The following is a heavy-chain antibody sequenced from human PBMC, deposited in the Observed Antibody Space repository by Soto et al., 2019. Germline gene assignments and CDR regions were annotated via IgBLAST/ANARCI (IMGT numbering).Heavy chain of an antibody. V-gene: IGHV4-34*01. J-gene: IGHJ2*01. Sequence: QVQLQQWGAGPLRPLETLSLTCGVSGGSFSGYYWAWIRQSPGKGLEWIGEINDRGSINYNPSLKSRVSISVDTSTTHYSLNLRSVTAADTAVYYCARESHDILTGPPWVWYFDLWGRGTLVTVSS. D-gene: IGHD3-9*01. CDR2: INDRGSI. CDR3: ARESHDILTGPPWVWYFDL. CDR1: GGSFSGYY.